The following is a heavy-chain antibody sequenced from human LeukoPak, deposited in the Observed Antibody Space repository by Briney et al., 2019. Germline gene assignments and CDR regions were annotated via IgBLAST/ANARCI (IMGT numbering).Heavy chain of an antibody. CDR1: GGTFSSYA. J-gene: IGHJ3*02. D-gene: IGHD5-18*01. CDR3: ARRGGGGYSYGYDAFDI. Sequence: SVKVSCKASGGTFSSYAISWVRQAPGQGLEWMGKIIPIFGTANYAQKFQGRVTITTDESTSTAYMEPSSLRSEDTAVYYCARRGGGGYSYGYDAFDIWGQGTMVTVSS. CDR2: IIPIFGTA. V-gene: IGHV1-69*05.